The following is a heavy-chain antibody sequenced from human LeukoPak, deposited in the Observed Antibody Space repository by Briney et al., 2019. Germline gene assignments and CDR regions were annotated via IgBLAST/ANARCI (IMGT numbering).Heavy chain of an antibody. V-gene: IGHV3-15*01. CDR2: IKPTKTDGGAP. J-gene: IGHJ4*02. Sequence: GGSLRLSCAAPGFTFSDAWMTWVRQAPGKGLEWVGRIKPTKTDGGAPYYSAPVKGRFTISRDDSTDRLYLHMNSLKTEDTAVYFCAREGSLYGYHSFDSWGQGTLVTVSS. D-gene: IGHD5-18*01. CDR3: AREGSLYGYHSFDS. CDR1: GFTFSDAW.